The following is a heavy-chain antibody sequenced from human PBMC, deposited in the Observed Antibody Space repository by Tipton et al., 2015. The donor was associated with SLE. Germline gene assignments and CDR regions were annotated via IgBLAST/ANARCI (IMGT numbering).Heavy chain of an antibody. CDR2: ISSSSSYI. V-gene: IGHV3-21*03. D-gene: IGHD2/OR15-2a*01. J-gene: IGHJ4*02. CDR1: GFTFSSYS. Sequence: GSLRLSCAASGFTFSSYSMNWVRQAPGKGLEWVSSISSSSSYIYYADSVKGRFTISRDNAKNSLYLQMNSLRAEDTAVYYCARDREYPEHFDYWGQGTLVTVSP. CDR3: ARDREYPEHFDY.